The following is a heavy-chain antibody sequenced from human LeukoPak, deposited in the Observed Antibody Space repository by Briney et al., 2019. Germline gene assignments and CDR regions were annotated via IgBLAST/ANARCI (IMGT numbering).Heavy chain of an antibody. V-gene: IGHV4-61*08. CDR3: ARDRIVGATRGHWFDP. CDR2: IYYSGST. D-gene: IGHD1-26*01. J-gene: IGHJ5*02. Sequence: SETLSLTCTVSGNSISSGDNYWSWIRQPPGKGLEWIGYIYYSGSTNYNPSLKSRVTISVDTSKNQFSLKLSSVTAADTAVYYCARDRIVGATRGHWFDPWGQGTLVTVSS. CDR1: GNSISSGDNY.